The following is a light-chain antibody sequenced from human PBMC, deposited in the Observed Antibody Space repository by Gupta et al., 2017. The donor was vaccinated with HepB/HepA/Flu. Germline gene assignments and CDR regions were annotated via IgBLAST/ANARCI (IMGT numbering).Light chain of an antibody. Sequence: EIVLTQSPATRSWSPGERATLSCRASQRVSSNLAWYQQKPGQAPRLLIYEAYNRATGIQATISGREPEDSEVYFCQQRYNGPPDDTFGQGTRLEI. CDR2: EAY. CDR1: QRVSSN. V-gene: IGKV3-11*01. CDR3: QQRYNGPPDDT. J-gene: IGKJ5*01.